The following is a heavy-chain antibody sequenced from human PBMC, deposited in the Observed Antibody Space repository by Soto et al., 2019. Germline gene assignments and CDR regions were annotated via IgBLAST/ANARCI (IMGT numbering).Heavy chain of an antibody. Sequence: SSFKISCKAAAVTFSTCGISWVRQAPGQGLEWMGGIIPFFGTARYSQKFEDRITITADESTNTVYMDLRSLTSEDTAIYYCAKSAPMDAGDKYYYDFWGQGAMVTVSS. CDR3: AKSAPMDAGDKYYYDF. D-gene: IGHD4-17*01. CDR2: IIPFFGTA. V-gene: IGHV1-69*13. CDR1: AVTFSTCG. J-gene: IGHJ4*02.